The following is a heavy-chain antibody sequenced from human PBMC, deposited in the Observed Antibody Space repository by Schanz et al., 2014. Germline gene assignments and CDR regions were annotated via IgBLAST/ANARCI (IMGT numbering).Heavy chain of an antibody. Sequence: EVQLVESGGGLVQPGGSLRLSCAASAFIFRSYSMHWVRQAPGKGLEWVSSIVGGGGRTYYADSVKGRFTISRDNSKNTLYLQMNSLRVEDTAVYYCSKDKQGSRSDDSWGQGTLVTVSS. J-gene: IGHJ5*01. V-gene: IGHV3-23*04. CDR2: IVGGGGRT. D-gene: IGHD2-15*01. CDR1: AFIFRSYS. CDR3: SKDKQGSRSDDS.